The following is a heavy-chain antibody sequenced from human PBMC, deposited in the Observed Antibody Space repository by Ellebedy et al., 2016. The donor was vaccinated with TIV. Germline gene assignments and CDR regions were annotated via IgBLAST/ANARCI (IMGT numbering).Heavy chain of an antibody. D-gene: IGHD6-19*01. CDR1: GFSFSTYA. Sequence: GESLKISCAASGFSFSTYAMAWVRQAPGKGLEWLSAIGSRSEYKFYTDSVKGRFTIARDNSKNTLWLQMNSLRAEDTAVYYCARGLRYSSGWYYFDYWGQGTLVTVSS. J-gene: IGHJ4*02. CDR3: ARGLRYSSGWYYFDY. V-gene: IGHV3-23*01. CDR2: IGSRSEYK.